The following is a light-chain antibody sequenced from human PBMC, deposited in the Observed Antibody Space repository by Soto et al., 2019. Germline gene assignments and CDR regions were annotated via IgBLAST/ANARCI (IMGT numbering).Light chain of an antibody. CDR3: SSYEGSNTLV. CDR1: SSDVGRYNL. V-gene: IGLV2-23*02. CDR2: EVS. Sequence: QSVLTQPASVSGSPGQSITISCTGTSSDVGRYNLVSWYQQHPGKAPKLIIYEVSKWPSGVSNRFSGSKSGTTASLTVSGLQAEDEADYYCSSYEGSNTLVFGGGTKLTVL. J-gene: IGLJ3*02.